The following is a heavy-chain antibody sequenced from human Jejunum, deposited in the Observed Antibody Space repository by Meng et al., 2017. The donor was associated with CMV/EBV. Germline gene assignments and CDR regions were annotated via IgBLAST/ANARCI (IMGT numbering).Heavy chain of an antibody. J-gene: IGHJ4*02. CDR1: GFSFSDHY. CDR3: ARGLQPAQRTDVFAY. D-gene: IGHD1-14*01. Sequence: QVQLVESGGGLVKPGGSLRLSCAASGFSFSDHYMSWIRQAPGKGLEWVSYISSSSSNTKYAESVRGRFTVSRDNAKNSSYLQMDSLRVDDTAVYYCARGLQPAQRTDVFAYWGQGSLVTVSS. V-gene: IGHV3-11*06. CDR2: ISSSSSNT.